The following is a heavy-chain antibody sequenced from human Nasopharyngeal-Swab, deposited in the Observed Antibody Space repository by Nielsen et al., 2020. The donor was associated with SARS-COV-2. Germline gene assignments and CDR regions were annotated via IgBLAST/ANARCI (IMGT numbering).Heavy chain of an antibody. CDR2: MNPNSDNT. Sequence: ASVKVSCKASGYTFTSYDINWVRQATGQGLEWMGWMNPNSDNTGYAQKFQGRVTMTRNTSISTAYMELSSLRSEDTAVYYCARSTMVRGYYYYYGMDVWGQGTTVTVSS. CDR3: ARSTMVRGYYYYYGMDV. J-gene: IGHJ6*02. V-gene: IGHV1-8*01. D-gene: IGHD3-10*01. CDR1: GYTFTSYD.